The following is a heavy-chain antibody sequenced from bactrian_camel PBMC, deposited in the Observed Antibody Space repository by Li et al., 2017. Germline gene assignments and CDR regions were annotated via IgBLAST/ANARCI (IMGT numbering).Heavy chain of an antibody. CDR1: GNTVSSSC. CDR2: ISSFGRM. Sequence: HVQLVESGGGSVQAGGSLRLSCAASGNTVSSSCMGWFRQAPGKEREGVATISSFGRMSHADSVKGRFTISKDNAKNTVYLQMNNLKPEDTAMYYCAATKGGYTIYYRPRKVDFIFWGQGTQVTVS. V-gene: IGHV3S53*01. J-gene: IGHJ6*01. D-gene: IGHD2*01. CDR3: AATKGGYTIYYRPRKVDFIF.